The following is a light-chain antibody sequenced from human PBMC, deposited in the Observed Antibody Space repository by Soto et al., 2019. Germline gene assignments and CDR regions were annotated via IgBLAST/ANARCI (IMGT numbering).Light chain of an antibody. CDR1: SSNVGSNT. CDR2: SNN. J-gene: IGLJ3*02. CDR3: ASWDDSLNGVV. Sequence: QSVLTQPPSASGTPGQRVTISCSGSSSNVGSNTVNWYQQFPGTAPKLLLYSNNQRPSGVPDRFSVSKSGTSASLAINGLQSEDEADYYCASWDDSLNGVVFGGGTKLTVL. V-gene: IGLV1-44*01.